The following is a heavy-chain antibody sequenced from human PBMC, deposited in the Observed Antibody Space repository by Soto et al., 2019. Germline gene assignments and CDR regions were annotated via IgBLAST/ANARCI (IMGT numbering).Heavy chain of an antibody. CDR3: ARVRGNQLPGWFDP. Sequence: QVQLQESGPGLVKPSQTLSLTCTVSGGSISSGGYYWSWIRQHPGKGLEWIGYIYHSGTTYYNPSLKSRVTLSVDTSKNQFSLKLTSVTAADTAVYYCARVRGNQLPGWFDPWGQGTLVTVSS. CDR1: GGSISSGGYY. D-gene: IGHD2-2*01. J-gene: IGHJ5*02. V-gene: IGHV4-31*03. CDR2: IYHSGTT.